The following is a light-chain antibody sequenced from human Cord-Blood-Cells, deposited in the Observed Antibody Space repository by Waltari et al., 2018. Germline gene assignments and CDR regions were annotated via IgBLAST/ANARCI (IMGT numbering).Light chain of an antibody. Sequence: ELVLTQPPATLSLSPGERATLSCRASQSVSSYLAWYQQKPGQAPRLLIYDASNRATGIPARFSGSGSGTDFTLTISSLEPEDFAVYYCQQRSNWSLTFGGGTKVEIK. V-gene: IGKV3-11*01. CDR2: DAS. CDR1: QSVSSY. CDR3: QQRSNWSLT. J-gene: IGKJ4*01.